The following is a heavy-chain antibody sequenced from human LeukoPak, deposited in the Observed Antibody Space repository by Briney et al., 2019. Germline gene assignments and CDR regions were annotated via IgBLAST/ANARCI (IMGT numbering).Heavy chain of an antibody. CDR2: FGPEDGET. D-gene: IGHD3-22*01. V-gene: IGHV1-24*01. Sequence: ASVTVSCKVSGYTLTELSMHWVRQAPGKGLEWMGGFGPEDGETIYAQKFQGRVTMTEDTSTDTAYMELSSLRSEDTAVYYCATGFRDSSGYYSDYWGQGTLVTVSS. CDR1: GYTLTELS. CDR3: ATGFRDSSGYYSDY. J-gene: IGHJ4*02.